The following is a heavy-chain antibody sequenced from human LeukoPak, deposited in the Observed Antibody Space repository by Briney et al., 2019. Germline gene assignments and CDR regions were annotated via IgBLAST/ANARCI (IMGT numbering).Heavy chain of an antibody. D-gene: IGHD5-12*01. V-gene: IGHV1-2*02. CDR3: ARDSGLRHYYYYYMDV. Sequence: ASVKVSCKASGYTFTGYYMHWVRQAPGQGREWMGWINPNSGGTNYAQKFQGRVTMTRDTSISTAYMELSRLRSDDTAVYYCARDSGLRHYYYYYMDVWGKGTTVTISS. CDR2: INPNSGGT. J-gene: IGHJ6*03. CDR1: GYTFTGYY.